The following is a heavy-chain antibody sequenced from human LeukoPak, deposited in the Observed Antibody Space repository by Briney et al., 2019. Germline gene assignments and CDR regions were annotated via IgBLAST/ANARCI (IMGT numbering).Heavy chain of an antibody. CDR3: ARASPRCSSTSCYPYYFDY. D-gene: IGHD2-2*01. CDR2: TNPNSGGT. V-gene: IGHV1-2*02. J-gene: IGHJ4*02. CDR1: GYTFTGYY. Sequence: ASVKVSCKASGYTFTGYYMHWVRQAPGQGLEWMGWTNPNSGGTNYAQKFQGRVTMTRDTSISTAYMELSRLRSDDTAVYYCARASPRCSSTSCYPYYFDYWGQGTLVTVSS.